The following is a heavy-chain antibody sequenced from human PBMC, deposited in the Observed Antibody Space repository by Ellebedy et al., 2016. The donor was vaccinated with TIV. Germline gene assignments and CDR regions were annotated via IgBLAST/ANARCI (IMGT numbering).Heavy chain of an antibody. CDR1: GFTFTSYD. CDR2: INPSGGST. CDR3: SISLEWLPGDY. J-gene: IGHJ4*02. D-gene: IGHD3-3*01. V-gene: IGHV1-46*01. Sequence: AASVKVSCKTSGFTFTSYDINWVRQAPGQGLEWMGMINPSGGSTTYALKFRGRVTMTKDTSTSTLNMELSSLRFGDTAVYYCSISLEWLPGDYWGQGTLVTVSS.